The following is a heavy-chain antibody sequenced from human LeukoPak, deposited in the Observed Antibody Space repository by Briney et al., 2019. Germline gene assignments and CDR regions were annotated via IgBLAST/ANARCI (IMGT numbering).Heavy chain of an antibody. CDR3: ARLLDYYDSRGYFDS. J-gene: IGHJ4*02. D-gene: IGHD3-22*01. CDR1: GGSISSSHYY. CDR2: IFHRGDT. Sequence: SETLSLACIVSGGSISSSHYYWGWIRQPPGKGLEWIANIFHRGDTYYNPSLKSRATISVDTSKNQFSLNLSSVTAADTAIYYCARLLDYYDSRGYFDSWGQGTLVTVPS. V-gene: IGHV4-39*01.